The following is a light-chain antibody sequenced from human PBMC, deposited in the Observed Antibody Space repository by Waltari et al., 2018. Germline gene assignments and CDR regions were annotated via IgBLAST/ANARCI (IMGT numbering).Light chain of an antibody. Sequence: EIVLTQSPGTLSLSPGERVTLSCRASQSVSSSYLAWYQQKPGQAPRLLIYGASSRATGIPDRFSGSGSGTDFTLTINRLEPEDSAVYYCQQYGSSLFFGQGTQLEIK. CDR3: QQYGSSLF. V-gene: IGKV3-20*01. CDR1: QSVSSSY. J-gene: IGKJ2*01. CDR2: GAS.